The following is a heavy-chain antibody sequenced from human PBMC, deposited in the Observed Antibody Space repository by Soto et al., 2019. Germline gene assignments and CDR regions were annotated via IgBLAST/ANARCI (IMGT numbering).Heavy chain of an antibody. CDR3: ARSMYSTSAQLYYGMDV. Sequence: SETLSLTCAVSGYSIRSGYFWGWIRQPPGRGLEWIGSMYHSGITYCNLSLKSRVTISVDTSENQLSLKLSSATAADTAVYYCARSMYSTSAQLYYGMDVWGQGTTVTVSS. J-gene: IGHJ6*02. V-gene: IGHV4-38-2*01. CDR2: MYHSGIT. D-gene: IGHD6-6*01. CDR1: GYSIRSGYF.